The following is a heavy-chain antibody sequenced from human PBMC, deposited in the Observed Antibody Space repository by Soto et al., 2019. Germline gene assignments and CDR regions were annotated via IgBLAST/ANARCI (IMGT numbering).Heavy chain of an antibody. V-gene: IGHV4-30-4*01. Sequence: SETLSLTCTVSGGSISSGDYYWSWIRQPPGKGLEWIGYIYYSGSTNYNPSLKSRVTISADTSKNQFSLKLSSVTAADTAVYYCARRSITMVRGVMGWFDPWGQGTLVTVSS. CDR1: GGSISSGDYY. J-gene: IGHJ5*02. CDR3: ARRSITMVRGVMGWFDP. D-gene: IGHD3-10*01. CDR2: IYYSGST.